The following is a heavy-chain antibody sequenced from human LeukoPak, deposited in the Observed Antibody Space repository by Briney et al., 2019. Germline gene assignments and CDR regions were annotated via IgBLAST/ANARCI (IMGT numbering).Heavy chain of an antibody. CDR1: GGSISSSSYY. Sequence: SETLSLTCTVSGGSISSSSYYWGWIRQPPGKGLEWIGSIHYSGSTYYNPSLKSRVTISVDTSKNQFSLKLSSVTAADTAVYYCARSYDFWSGYYWGYFDYWGQGTLVTVSS. J-gene: IGHJ4*02. CDR2: IHYSGST. D-gene: IGHD3-3*01. CDR3: ARSYDFWSGYYWGYFDY. V-gene: IGHV4-39*01.